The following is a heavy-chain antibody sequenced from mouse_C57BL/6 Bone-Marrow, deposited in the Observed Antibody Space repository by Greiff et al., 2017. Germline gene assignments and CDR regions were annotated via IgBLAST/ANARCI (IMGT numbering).Heavy chain of an antibody. CDR3: TTPEYYGS. J-gene: IGHJ3*01. V-gene: IGHV14-4*01. CDR1: GFNIKDDY. CDR2: IDPENGDT. Sequence: VQLQQSGAELVRPGASVKLSCTASGFNIKDDYMHWVKQRPEQGLEWIGWIDPENGDTEYASKFQGKATITADTSSNTAYLQLSSLTAEDTAVYYCTTPEYYGSGGTGTLVTVSA. D-gene: IGHD1-1*01.